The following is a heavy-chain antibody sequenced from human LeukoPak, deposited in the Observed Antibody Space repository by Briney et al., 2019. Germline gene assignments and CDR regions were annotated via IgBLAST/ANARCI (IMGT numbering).Heavy chain of an antibody. D-gene: IGHD3-22*01. J-gene: IGHJ4*02. CDR3: ARGLAYYYDSSAYFLDY. CDR1: VFTFSTYN. Sequence: GGSLRLSCAASVFTFSTYNMNWVRQAPGKGLEWVSSITSSSRYTFYADSVKGRFTISRDNSKNTLYLQMNSLRADDTAVYYCARGLAYYYDSSAYFLDYWGQGTLVTVSS. CDR2: ITSSSRYT. V-gene: IGHV3-21*01.